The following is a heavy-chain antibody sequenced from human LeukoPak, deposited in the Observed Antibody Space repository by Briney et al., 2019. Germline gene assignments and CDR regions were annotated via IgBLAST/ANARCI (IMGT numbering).Heavy chain of an antibody. CDR3: AKQNSGYDWKQGFFDY. V-gene: IGHV3-23*01. Sequence: PGGSLSLSCAASGFTFSSYAMSLVRQAPGKGLEWVSAISGSGGSTYYADSVKGRFTISRNNSKNTLYLQMNSLRAEDTAVYYCAKQNSGYDWKQGFFDYWGQGTLVTVSS. CDR1: GFTFSSYA. D-gene: IGHD5-12*01. J-gene: IGHJ4*02. CDR2: ISGSGGST.